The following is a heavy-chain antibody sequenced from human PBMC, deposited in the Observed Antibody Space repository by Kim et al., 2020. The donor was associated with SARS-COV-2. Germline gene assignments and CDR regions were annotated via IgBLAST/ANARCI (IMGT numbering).Heavy chain of an antibody. D-gene: IGHD1-26*01. Sequence: SVKVSCKASGGTFSSYAISWVRQAPGQGLEWMGRIIPILGIANYAQKFQGRVTITADKSTSTAYMELSSLRSEDTAVYYCAREWAQSHSYYDYWGQGTLVTVSS. CDR1: GGTFSSYA. J-gene: IGHJ4*02. CDR3: AREWAQSHSYYDY. V-gene: IGHV1-69*04. CDR2: IIPILGIA.